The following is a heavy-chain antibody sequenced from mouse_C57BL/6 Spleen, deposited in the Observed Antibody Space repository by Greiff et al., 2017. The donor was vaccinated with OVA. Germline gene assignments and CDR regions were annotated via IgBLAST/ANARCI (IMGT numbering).Heavy chain of an antibody. J-gene: IGHJ3*01. Sequence: EVHLVESGGGLVKPGGSLKLSCAASGFTFSDYGMHWVRQAPEKGLEWVAYISSGSSTIYYADTVKGRFTISRDNAKNTLFLQMTSLGSEDTAMYYCAREVEVPFADWGQGTLVTVAA. V-gene: IGHV5-17*01. CDR3: AREVEVPFAD. CDR2: ISSGSSTI. CDR1: GFTFSDYG.